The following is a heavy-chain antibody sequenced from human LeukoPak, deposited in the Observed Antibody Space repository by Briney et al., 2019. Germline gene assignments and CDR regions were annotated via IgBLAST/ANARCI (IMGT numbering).Heavy chain of an antibody. CDR2: IIPIFGTA. J-gene: IGHJ6*02. Sequence: SVKVSCKASGGTFSSYAISWVRQAPGQGLEWMGGIIPIFGTANYAQKFQGRVTITADESTSTAYMELSSLRSEDTAVYYCARTPLESPPYYYYGMDVWGQGTTVTVSS. CDR3: ARTPLESPPYYYYGMDV. CDR1: GGTFSSYA. V-gene: IGHV1-69*01.